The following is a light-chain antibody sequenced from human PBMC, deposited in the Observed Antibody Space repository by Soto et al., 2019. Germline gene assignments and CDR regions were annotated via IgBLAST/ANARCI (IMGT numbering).Light chain of an antibody. CDR3: SSYISASTLV. CDR2: DVV. Sequence: QYVLTQPASVSGSPGQSLTISCTGTSSDIGGYNYVSWYQQHPGKAPKLMLYDVVSRPSGVSSRFSGSKSGNTASLTISDLQAEDEADYYCSSYISASTLVFGTGTKVTVL. CDR1: SSDIGGYNY. V-gene: IGLV2-14*03. J-gene: IGLJ1*01.